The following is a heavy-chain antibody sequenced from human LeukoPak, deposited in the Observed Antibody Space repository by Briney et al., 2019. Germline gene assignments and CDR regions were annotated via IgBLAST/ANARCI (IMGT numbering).Heavy chain of an antibody. CDR3: ARAAGATTFRDY. V-gene: IGHV3-30*02. CDR2: IRYDGSNK. Sequence: PGGSLRLSCAASGFTFSSYGMHWVRQAPGKGLEWVAFIRYDGSNKYYADSVKGRFTISRDNSKNTLYLQMNSLRAEDTAVYYCARAAGATTFRDYWGQGTLVTVSS. J-gene: IGHJ4*02. CDR1: GFTFSSYG. D-gene: IGHD1-26*01.